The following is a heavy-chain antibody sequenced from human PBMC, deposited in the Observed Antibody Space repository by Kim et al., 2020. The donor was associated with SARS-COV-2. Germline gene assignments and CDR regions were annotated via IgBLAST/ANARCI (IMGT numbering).Heavy chain of an antibody. D-gene: IGHD4-4*01. J-gene: IGHJ4*02. Sequence: IYSANTVMGRFTISSDNEKISVYLQMKSLRAGDTAVYYCARGPNYSPFDYWGQGTLVTVSS. V-gene: IGHV3-48*03. CDR2: I. CDR3: ARGPNYSPFDY.